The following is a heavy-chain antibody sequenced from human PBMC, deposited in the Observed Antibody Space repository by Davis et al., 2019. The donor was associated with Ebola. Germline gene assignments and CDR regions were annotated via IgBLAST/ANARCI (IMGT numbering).Heavy chain of an antibody. CDR3: SRDYGGAGDY. CDR1: GFTFNFYV. J-gene: IGHJ4*02. V-gene: IGHV3-49*04. CDR2: IRSKAYGGTT. D-gene: IGHD4-23*01. Sequence: GGSLKISCAGSGFTFNFYVMSWVRQAPGKGLEWVGFIRSKAYGGTTEYAASVKGRFTISRDDSKSIAYLQMDSLKTEDTAVYYCSRDYGGAGDYWGQGTLVTVSS.